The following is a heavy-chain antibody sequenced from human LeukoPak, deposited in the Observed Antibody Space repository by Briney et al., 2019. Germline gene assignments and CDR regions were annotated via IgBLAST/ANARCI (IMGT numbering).Heavy chain of an antibody. CDR2: IYYSGST. J-gene: IGHJ4*02. V-gene: IGHV4-59*01. Sequence: SETLSLTCTVSGGSISSYYWSWIRQPPGKGLEWIGDIYYSGSTKYNPSLKSRVTISVVTSKDQFSLKVSSVTAADTAVYYCARVGGDYKGSFDYWGQGTLVTVSS. CDR1: GGSISSYY. D-gene: IGHD4-17*01. CDR3: ARVGGDYKGSFDY.